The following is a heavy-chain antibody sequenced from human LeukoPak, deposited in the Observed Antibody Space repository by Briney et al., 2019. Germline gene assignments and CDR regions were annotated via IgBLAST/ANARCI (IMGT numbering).Heavy chain of an antibody. D-gene: IGHD6-25*01. CDR2: TYYRSRWYY. CDR1: GDSVSSDTSA. V-gene: IGHV6-1*01. Sequence: SETLSLTCAISGDSVSSDTSAWNCFRQSPSRGLEWLGRTYYRSRWYYDYAVSVKSRIAIKPDTSKNQFSLQLNSVTPEDTAVYYCARGGHFEHWARGTLVTVSS. J-gene: IGHJ4*02. CDR3: ARGGHFEH.